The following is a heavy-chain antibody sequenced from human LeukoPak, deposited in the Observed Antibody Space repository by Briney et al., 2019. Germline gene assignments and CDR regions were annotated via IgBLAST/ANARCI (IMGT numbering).Heavy chain of an antibody. CDR1: GGSISTYY. J-gene: IGHJ4*02. CDR2: IYRSGNT. CDR3: ARDGSSGDFDF. V-gene: IGHV4-59*01. D-gene: IGHD2-21*01. Sequence: SETLSLTCTVSGGSISTYYWSWIRQPPGKGLEWIGYIYRSGNTNYNPSLKSRVTISLDTSKNQFSLKLSSVTAADTAVYYCARDGSSGDFDFWGQGTLVTVSS.